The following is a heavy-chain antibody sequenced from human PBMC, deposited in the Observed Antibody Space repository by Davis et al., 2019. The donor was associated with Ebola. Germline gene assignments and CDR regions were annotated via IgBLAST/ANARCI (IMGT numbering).Heavy chain of an antibody. D-gene: IGHD5-12*01. CDR3: ARAPKWLRRVYYFDY. Sequence: AASVKVSCKASGGTFSSYAISWVRQAPGQGLEWMGRIIPILGIANYAQKFQGRVTITADKSTSTAYMELSSLRSEDTAVYYCARAPKWLRRVYYFDYWGQGTLVTVSS. V-gene: IGHV1-69*04. CDR1: GGTFSSYA. J-gene: IGHJ4*02. CDR2: IIPILGIA.